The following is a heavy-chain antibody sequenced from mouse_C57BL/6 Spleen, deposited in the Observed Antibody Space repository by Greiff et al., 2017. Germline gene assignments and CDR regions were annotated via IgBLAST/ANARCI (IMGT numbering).Heavy chain of an antibody. CDR3: ARRGLDYGSSYDAMDY. J-gene: IGHJ4*01. D-gene: IGHD1-1*01. V-gene: IGHV1-50*01. CDR2: IDPSDSYT. Sequence: QVQLQQSGAELVKPGASVKLSCKASGYTFTSYWMQWVKQRPGQGLEWIGEIDPSDSYTNYNQKFKGKATLTVDTSSSTAYMQLSSLTSEDSAVYYCARRGLDYGSSYDAMDYWGQGTSVTVSS. CDR1: GYTFTSYW.